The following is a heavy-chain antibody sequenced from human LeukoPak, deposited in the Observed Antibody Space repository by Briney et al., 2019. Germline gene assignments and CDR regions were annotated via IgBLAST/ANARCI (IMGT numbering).Heavy chain of an antibody. V-gene: IGHV1-69*05. Sequence: GSSVKVSCKASGGTFNSHVISWVRQAPGQGLEWMGGIIPVFGTANYAQKFQGRVTITTDESTTTAYMEMSSLRSEDTAVYYCARGDYYGSASYWHTKWFDPWGQGTLVSVSS. CDR1: GGTFNSHV. CDR2: IIPVFGTA. CDR3: ARGDYYGSASYWHTKWFDP. J-gene: IGHJ5*02. D-gene: IGHD3-10*01.